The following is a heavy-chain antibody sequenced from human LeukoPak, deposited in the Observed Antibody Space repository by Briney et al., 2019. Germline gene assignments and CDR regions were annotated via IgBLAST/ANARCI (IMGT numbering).Heavy chain of an antibody. J-gene: IGHJ5*02. V-gene: IGHV4-38-2*02. CDR2: IYHSGST. Sequence: SETLSLTCTVSGYSISSGYYWGWIRQPPGKGLEWIGSIYHSGSTNYNPSLKSRVTISVDTSKNQFSLKLSSVTAADTAVYYCARARHYSNYAKHPGGKAPFDPWGQGTLVTVSS. CDR1: GYSISSGYY. CDR3: ARARHYSNYAKHPGGKAPFDP. D-gene: IGHD4-11*01.